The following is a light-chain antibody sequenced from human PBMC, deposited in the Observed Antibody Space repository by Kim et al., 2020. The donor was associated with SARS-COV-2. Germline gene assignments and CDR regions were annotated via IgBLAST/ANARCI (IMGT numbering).Light chain of an antibody. J-gene: IGLJ2*01. CDR1: KWGNKY. CDR2: EDK. CDR3: QAWDSGTGV. Sequence: SYELTQPPSVSVSPGQTASITCSGDKWGNKYACWYQQKPGQSPVLVIYEDKKRPSGIPERFSGSNSGNTATLTISGTQAMDEADYYCQAWDSGTGVFGGGTQLTVL. V-gene: IGLV3-1*01.